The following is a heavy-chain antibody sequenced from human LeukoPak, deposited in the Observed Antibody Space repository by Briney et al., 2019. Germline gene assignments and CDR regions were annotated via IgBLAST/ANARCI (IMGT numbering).Heavy chain of an antibody. V-gene: IGHV4-28*01. CDR2: IYYSGST. D-gene: IGHD5-12*01. J-gene: IGHJ6*03. CDR1: GYSISSSNW. CDR3: AESVAWNYYYYMDV. Sequence: KPSETLSLTCAVSGYSISSSNWWGWIRQPPGKGLEWIAYIYYSGSTYYNPSLKSRVTMSVDTSKNQFSLKLSSVTAVDTAVYYCAESVAWNYYYYMDVWGKGTTVTVSS.